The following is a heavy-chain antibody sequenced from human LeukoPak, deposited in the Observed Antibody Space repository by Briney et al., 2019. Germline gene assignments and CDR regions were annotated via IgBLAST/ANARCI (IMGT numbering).Heavy chain of an antibody. D-gene: IGHD3-10*01. CDR3: ARVSVVRGAPDYYFDY. CDR2: IYTSGST. Sequence: PSETLSLTCTVSGGFISSYYWSWIRQPAGKGLEWIGRIYTSGSTNYNPSLKSRVTMSVDTSKNQFSLKLSSVTAADTAVYYCARVSVVRGAPDYYFDYWGQGTLVTVSS. J-gene: IGHJ4*02. V-gene: IGHV4-4*07. CDR1: GGFISSYY.